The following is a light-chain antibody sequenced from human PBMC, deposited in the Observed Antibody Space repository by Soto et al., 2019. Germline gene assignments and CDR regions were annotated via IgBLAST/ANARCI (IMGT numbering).Light chain of an antibody. V-gene: IGKV3-11*01. CDR2: GAF. Sequence: EIVLTQSPATLSLSPGERATLSCRASPSVTNFLAWYQQKPGQAPRLLIYGAFNRATGIPARFSGSGSGTDITLTISRLEPEDSAIYYCQQRNIWPPVTFGQGTRLEIK. CDR1: PSVTNF. CDR3: QQRNIWPPVT. J-gene: IGKJ5*01.